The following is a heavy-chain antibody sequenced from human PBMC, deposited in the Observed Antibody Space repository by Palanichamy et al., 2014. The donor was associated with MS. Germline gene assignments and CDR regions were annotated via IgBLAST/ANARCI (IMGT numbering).Heavy chain of an antibody. CDR1: WVLQWLL. D-gene: IGHD3-22*01. J-gene: IGHJ4*02. CDR3: ASSAIDAGLIVGPPAEYYFDY. CDR2: INHSGST. Sequence: QVQLQQWGGRTVEAFGDPVPHLRCLWWVLQWLLLELDPPAPRKGLEWIGEINHSGSTNYNPSLKSRVTISADTSKNQFSLKLSSVTAADTAVYYCASSAIDAGLIVGPPAEYYFDYWGQGTLVTVSS. V-gene: IGHV4-34*01.